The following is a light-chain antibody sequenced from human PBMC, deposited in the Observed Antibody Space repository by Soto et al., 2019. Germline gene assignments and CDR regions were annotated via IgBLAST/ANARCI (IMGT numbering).Light chain of an antibody. CDR3: SSFTSGTSRYV. V-gene: IGLV2-14*01. J-gene: IGLJ1*01. CDR1: SSDVGGFNY. CDR2: EVN. Sequence: QSVLTQPASVSGSPGQSVTISCTGTSSDVGGFNYVSWYQQHPGKAPKLVIFEVNNRPSGISNRFSGSKSDNTASLTISGLQAEDEADYYCSSFTSGTSRYVFGTGTKLTVL.